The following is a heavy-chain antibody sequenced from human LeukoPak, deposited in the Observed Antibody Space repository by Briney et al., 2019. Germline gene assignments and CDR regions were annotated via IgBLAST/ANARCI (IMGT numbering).Heavy chain of an antibody. V-gene: IGHV5-51*01. CDR1: EYSFTTYW. J-gene: IGHJ4*02. CDR2: INPSDSDT. Sequence: PGVSLKISCQGSEYSFTTYWIGWVRQIPGKGLEWMGIINPSDSDTRYSPSFQGQVTISADKSISTAYLQWSSLKASDSGMYYCARAWNFDYWGQGTLLTVSS. CDR3: ARAWNFDY. D-gene: IGHD1-1*01.